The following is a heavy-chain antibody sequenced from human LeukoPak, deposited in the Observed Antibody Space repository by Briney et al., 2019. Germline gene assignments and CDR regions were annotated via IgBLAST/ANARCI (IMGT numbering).Heavy chain of an antibody. CDR3: ARSPPYYDYVWAN. V-gene: IGHV4-61*02. CDR1: GGSISSGSYY. D-gene: IGHD3-16*01. J-gene: IGHJ4*02. Sequence: PSETLSLTCTVSGGSISSGSYYWSWIRQPAGKGLEWIGRIYTSGSTNYNPSLKSRVTISVDTSKNQFSLKLSSVTAADTAVYYCARSPPYYDYVWANWGQGTLVTVSS. CDR2: IYTSGST.